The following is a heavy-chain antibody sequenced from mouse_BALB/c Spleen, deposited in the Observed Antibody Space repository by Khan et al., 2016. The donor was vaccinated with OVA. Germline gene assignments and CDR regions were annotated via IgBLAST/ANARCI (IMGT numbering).Heavy chain of an antibody. Sequence: EVQLVESGGGLVQPGGSRKLSCAASGITFSSFGMHWVRQAPEKGLEWVAYINSGSSTIYYADPVKGRFTISRDNPKNTLFLQMTSLRSEDTAMYYCARGNWAYWGQGTTLTVSS. J-gene: IGHJ2*01. D-gene: IGHD4-1*01. CDR2: INSGSSTI. CDR1: GITFSSFG. V-gene: IGHV5-17*02. CDR3: ARGNWAY.